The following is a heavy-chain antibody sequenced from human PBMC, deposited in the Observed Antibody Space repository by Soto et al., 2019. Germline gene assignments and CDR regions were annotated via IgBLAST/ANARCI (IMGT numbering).Heavy chain of an antibody. CDR3: ARVKGGLRFLEWLPRKFDY. CDR2: IYNSENT. D-gene: IGHD3-3*01. Sequence: SETLSLTCSVSGGSVSSGGSYWSWIRQPPGKGLEWIGYIYNSENTKYNPSLKSRVTISVDTSKNQFSLKLNSVTAADTAIYYCARVKGGLRFLEWLPRKFDYWGQGTLVTVSS. CDR1: GGSVSSGGSY. J-gene: IGHJ4*02. V-gene: IGHV4-61*08.